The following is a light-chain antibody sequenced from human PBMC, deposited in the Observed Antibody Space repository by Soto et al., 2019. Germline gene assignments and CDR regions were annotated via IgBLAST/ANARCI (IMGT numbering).Light chain of an antibody. CDR2: DAS. CDR1: QSISSW. J-gene: IGKJ1*01. Sequence: IHMTHSPSTLSASVLYRVTITFRASQSISSWLAWFQQKPGKAPKLLIYDASTLESGVPSRFSGSGSGTEFTLTISSLQPDDFATYYCQQYNYYRTFGQGTKVDIK. CDR3: QQYNYYRT. V-gene: IGKV1-5*01.